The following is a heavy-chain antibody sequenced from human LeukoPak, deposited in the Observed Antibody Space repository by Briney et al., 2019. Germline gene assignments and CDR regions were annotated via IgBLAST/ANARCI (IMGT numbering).Heavy chain of an antibody. CDR3: AKYNGDSLGFFDL. Sequence: PSETLSLTCTVSGGSVSNYYWSWIRQPAGKGLEWIGRVYSSGSTKYNPSLQSRVSMSVDTSKNQFSLEMTLVTAADTALYYCAKYNGDSLGFFDLWGRGTLVTVSS. J-gene: IGHJ2*01. V-gene: IGHV4-4*07. CDR2: VYSSGST. CDR1: GGSVSNYY. D-gene: IGHD4-17*01.